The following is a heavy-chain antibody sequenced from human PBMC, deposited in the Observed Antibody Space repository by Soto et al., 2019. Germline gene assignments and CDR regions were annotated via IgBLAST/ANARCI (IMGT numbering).Heavy chain of an antibody. V-gene: IGHV1-69*13. D-gene: IGHD3-9*01. CDR1: GGTFSSYA. CDR3: ARGRGTIFWGYYYGMDV. J-gene: IGHJ6*02. Sequence: GASVKVSCKASGGTFSSYAISWVRQAPGQGLEWMGGIIPIFGTANYAQKFQGRATITADESTSTAYMELSSLRSEDTAVYYCARGRGTIFWGYYYGMDVWGQGTTVTVSS. CDR2: IIPIFGTA.